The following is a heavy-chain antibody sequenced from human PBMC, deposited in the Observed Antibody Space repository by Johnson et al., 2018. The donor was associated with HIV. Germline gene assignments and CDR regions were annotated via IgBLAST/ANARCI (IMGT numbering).Heavy chain of an antibody. D-gene: IGHD6-13*01. Sequence: VQLVESGGALVQPGGSLRLSCAASGFPFRNYGMQWVRQAPGQGLEWASGINWKGGSPGYADSVEGRFTISRDNAKNSLYLQMNSLRAEDTAVYYCASITTIAAAGRGAFDIWGQGTMVTVSS. CDR3: ASITTIAAAGRGAFDI. CDR2: INWKGGSP. CDR1: GFPFRNYG. V-gene: IGHV3-20*04. J-gene: IGHJ3*02.